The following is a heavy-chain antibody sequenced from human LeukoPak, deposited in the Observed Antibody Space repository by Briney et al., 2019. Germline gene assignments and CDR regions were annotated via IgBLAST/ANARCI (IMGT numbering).Heavy chain of an antibody. Sequence: PGGSLRLSCAASGFTFSSYWMHWARQAPGKGLVWVSRINRDGSSTSYADSVKGRFTISRDNAKNTLYLQMNSLRAEDTAVYYCARGVRTGTTGIGWFDPWGQGTLVTVAS. V-gene: IGHV3-74*01. CDR1: GFTFSSYW. CDR2: INRDGSST. J-gene: IGHJ5*02. CDR3: ARGVRTGTTGIGWFDP. D-gene: IGHD1-1*01.